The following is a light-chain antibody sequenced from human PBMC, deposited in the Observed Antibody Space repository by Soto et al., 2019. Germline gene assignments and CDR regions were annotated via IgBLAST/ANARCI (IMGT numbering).Light chain of an antibody. V-gene: IGKV3-15*01. J-gene: IGKJ4*01. CDR2: DAS. Sequence: EIVVTQSPATLSVSPGDRATLSCRASQSVSSTLPWYQQIPGQAPRLLIYDASTRATGIPARFGGSGSGTEFALTISSRQSGDVAVYYCQQYNNWPPLTFGGVTKVELK. CDR1: QSVSST. CDR3: QQYNNWPPLT.